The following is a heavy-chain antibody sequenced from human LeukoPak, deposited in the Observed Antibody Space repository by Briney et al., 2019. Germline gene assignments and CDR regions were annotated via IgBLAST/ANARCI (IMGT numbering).Heavy chain of an antibody. D-gene: IGHD4-17*01. CDR1: GFTFGNYG. J-gene: IGHJ6*02. CDR2: ISYDGSSE. CDR3: AKELYNYGDYGAEGLDV. V-gene: IGHV3-30*18. Sequence: GRSLRLSCAVSGFTFGNYGMHWVRQAPGKGLEWVALISYDGSSEYYAGSVKGRLTISKDNSKITVYLQMNSLKAEDTAVYYCAKELYNYGDYGAEGLDVGGQGTTVTVS.